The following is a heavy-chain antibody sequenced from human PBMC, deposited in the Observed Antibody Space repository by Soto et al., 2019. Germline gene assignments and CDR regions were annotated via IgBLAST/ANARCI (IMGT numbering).Heavy chain of an antibody. Sequence: SETLSLTCTVSGGSISSYYWSWIRQPPGKGLEWIGYIYYSGSTNYNPSLKSRVTISVDTSKNQFSLKLSSVTAADTAVYYCARHYHGDPFDYWGQGTLVTVS. CDR1: GGSISSYY. D-gene: IGHD4-17*01. J-gene: IGHJ4*02. CDR2: IYYSGST. CDR3: ARHYHGDPFDY. V-gene: IGHV4-59*08.